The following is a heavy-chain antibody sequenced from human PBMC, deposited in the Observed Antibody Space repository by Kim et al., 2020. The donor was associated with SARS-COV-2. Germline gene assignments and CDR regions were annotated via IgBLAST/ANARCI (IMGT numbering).Heavy chain of an antibody. V-gene: IGHV4-39*01. CDR3: PRQAREFPVRVNLFDP. D-gene: IGHD3-10*01. Sequence: SETLSLTCTVSGGSISSSSYYWGWIRQPPGKGLEWIGSIYYSGSTYYNPSLKSRVTISVDTSKNQFSLKLSSVTAADTAVYYCPRQAREFPVRVNLFDPWGQGTRVTVSS. J-gene: IGHJ5*02. CDR1: GGSISSSSYY. CDR2: IYYSGST.